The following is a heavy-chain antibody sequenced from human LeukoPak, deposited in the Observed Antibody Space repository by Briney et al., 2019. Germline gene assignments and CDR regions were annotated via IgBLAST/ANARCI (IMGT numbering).Heavy chain of an antibody. CDR2: FDPEDGET. J-gene: IGHJ6*03. CDR3: ARNDFWSGYGALYYYYMDV. Sequence: GASVKVSCKVSGYTLTELSMHWVRQAPGKGLEWMGGFDPEDGETIYAQKFQGRVTMTEDTSTDTAYMELSSLRSEDTAVYYCARNDFWSGYGALYYYYMDVWGKGTTVTVSS. D-gene: IGHD3-3*01. CDR1: GYTLTELS. V-gene: IGHV1-24*01.